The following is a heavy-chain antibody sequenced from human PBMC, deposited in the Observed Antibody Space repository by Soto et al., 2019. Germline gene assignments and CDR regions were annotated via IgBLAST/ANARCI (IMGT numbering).Heavy chain of an antibody. Sequence: QVQLVQSGAEVKKPGASVKVSCKASGYIFTSYEINWVRQATGQGLEWMGWMNPKSGNTGYAHKFQGRATMTRTTSISTAYMELSSVRSEDTAVYYCASSTVTTSIFWGQGTLVTVSS. V-gene: IGHV1-8*01. CDR1: GYIFTSYE. J-gene: IGHJ4*02. D-gene: IGHD4-17*01. CDR3: ASSTVTTSIF. CDR2: MNPKSGNT.